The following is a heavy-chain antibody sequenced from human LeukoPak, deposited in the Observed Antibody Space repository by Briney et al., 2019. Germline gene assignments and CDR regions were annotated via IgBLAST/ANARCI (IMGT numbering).Heavy chain of an antibody. CDR2: IYPGDSDT. CDR3: ARQATVTRGKYFDY. CDR1: GYSFSSHW. V-gene: IGHV5-51*01. D-gene: IGHD4-17*01. J-gene: IGHJ4*02. Sequence: GESLQISCQVSGYSFSSHWIGWVRQMSGKGLEWMGIIYPGDSDTRYSPSFQGRVTISADKSISTAYLQWSSLKASDTAMYYCARQATVTRGKYFDYWGQGTLVIVSS.